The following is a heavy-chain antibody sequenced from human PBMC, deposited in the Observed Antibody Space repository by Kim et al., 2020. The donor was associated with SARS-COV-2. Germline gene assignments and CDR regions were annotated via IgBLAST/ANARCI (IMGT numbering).Heavy chain of an antibody. Sequence: GGSLRLSCEVSGFTFLNHDMNWVRQAPGRGLEWVSGISGSGVGTYYTDSVKGRFTISKDFSKNMLYMQMNDLRVEDTAMYYCARRDSRAWSHLDHWGHGTLVTVSS. D-gene: IGHD4-4*01. J-gene: IGHJ1*01. CDR3: ARRDSRAWSHLDH. CDR2: ISGSGVGT. V-gene: IGHV3-23*01. CDR1: GFTFLNHD.